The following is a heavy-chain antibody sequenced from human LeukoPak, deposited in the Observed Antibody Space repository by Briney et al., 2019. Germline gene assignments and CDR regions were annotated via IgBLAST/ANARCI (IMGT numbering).Heavy chain of an antibody. D-gene: IGHD1-26*01. CDR3: ARSGGGATDGSADY. CDR2: IIPILGIA. CDR1: GGTFSSYA. V-gene: IGHV1-69*04. Sequence: ASVKVSCKASGGTFSSYAISRVRQAPGQGLGWMGRIIPILGIANYAQKFQGRVTITADKSTSTAYMELSSLRSEDTAVYYCARSGGGATDGSADYWGQGTLVTVSS. J-gene: IGHJ4*02.